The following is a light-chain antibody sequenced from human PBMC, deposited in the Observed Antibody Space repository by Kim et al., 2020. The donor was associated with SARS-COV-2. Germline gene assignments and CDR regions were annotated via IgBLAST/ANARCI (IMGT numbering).Light chain of an antibody. J-gene: IGKJ1*01. CDR1: QNVRDT. CDR2: DVS. Sequence: VSPGERATLSCRTSQNVRDTVAWYQQKPGQAPRLLIYDVSTRATGILARFSGSGSGTDFSLTISSLESEDFAVYYCQHYYNWPRTFGQGTKVDIK. CDR3: QHYYNWPRT. V-gene: IGKV3-15*01.